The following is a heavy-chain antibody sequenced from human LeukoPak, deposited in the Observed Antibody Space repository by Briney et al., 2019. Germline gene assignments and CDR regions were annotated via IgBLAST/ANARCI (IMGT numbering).Heavy chain of an antibody. CDR3: AKGDGGLIVPTARVY. CDR2: ISGSGAST. CDR1: GFAFDTYA. J-gene: IGHJ4*02. V-gene: IGHV3-23*01. D-gene: IGHD2-2*01. Sequence: GGSLRLSCAASGFAFDTYAISWVRQAPGRGLEWVSAISGSGASTYYADSVKGRFTISRDNSKNTLYLRMNSLRAEDTALYYCAKGDGGLIVPTARVYWGQGTLVTVSS.